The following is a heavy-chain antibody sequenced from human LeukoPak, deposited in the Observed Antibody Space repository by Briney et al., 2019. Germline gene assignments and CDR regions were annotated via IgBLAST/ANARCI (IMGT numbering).Heavy chain of an antibody. CDR3: ARAPSEIGGYYPEYFRH. J-gene: IGHJ1*01. Sequence: GGSLRLSCAASGFTFSSYWMHWVRQAPGEGLGWVSRIKSDGSTQYADSVKGRFTISRDNAKNTVSLQMNSLRTEDTGVYYCARAPSEIGGYYPEYFRHWGQGTLVTVSS. CDR1: GFTFSSYW. D-gene: IGHD3-22*01. V-gene: IGHV3-74*01. CDR2: IKSDGST.